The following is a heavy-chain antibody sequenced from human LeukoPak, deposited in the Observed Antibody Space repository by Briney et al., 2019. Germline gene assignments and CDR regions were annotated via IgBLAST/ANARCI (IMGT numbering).Heavy chain of an antibody. J-gene: IGHJ4*02. D-gene: IGHD6-6*01. V-gene: IGHV3-30*18. Sequence: PGGSLRLSCAASGFTFSNYGMHWVRQAPGKGLEWVAVISYGGSNKYYADSVKGRFTISRDNSKNTLYLQMNSLRAEDTAVYYCAKDEASIAARRGVDYWGQGTLVTVSS. CDR2: ISYGGSNK. CDR1: GFTFSNYG. CDR3: AKDEASIAARRGVDY.